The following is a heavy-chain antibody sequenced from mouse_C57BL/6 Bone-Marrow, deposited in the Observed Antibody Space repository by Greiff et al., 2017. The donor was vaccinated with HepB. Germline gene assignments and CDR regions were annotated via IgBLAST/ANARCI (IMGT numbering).Heavy chain of an antibody. CDR1: GYTFTSYW. D-gene: IGHD1-1*01. CDR3: ARPPPDCYGSPGFDY. J-gene: IGHJ2*01. Sequence: QVQLQQPGAELVKPGASVKMSCKASGYTFTSYWITWVKQRPGQGLEWIGDIYPGSGSTNYNEKFKSKATLTVDTSSSTAYMQLSSRTSEDSAVYYCARPPPDCYGSPGFDYWGQGTTLTVSS. V-gene: IGHV1-55*01. CDR2: IYPGSGST.